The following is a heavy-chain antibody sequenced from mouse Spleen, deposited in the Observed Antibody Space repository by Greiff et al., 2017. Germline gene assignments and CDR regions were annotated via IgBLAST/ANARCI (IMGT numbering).Heavy chain of an antibody. D-gene: IGHD2-3*01. Sequence: VQLQQSGPELVTPGASVKISCKASGYSFTDYNMNWVKQSHGKSLEWIGVINPNYGTTCYNQKFKGKATLTVDQSSSTAEMKLKRLTSEEDAVDYSAREMGTWFAYWGQGTLVTVSA. CDR2: INPNYGTT. J-gene: IGHJ3*01. CDR1: GYSFTDYN. V-gene: IGHV1-39*01. CDR3: AREMGTWFAY.